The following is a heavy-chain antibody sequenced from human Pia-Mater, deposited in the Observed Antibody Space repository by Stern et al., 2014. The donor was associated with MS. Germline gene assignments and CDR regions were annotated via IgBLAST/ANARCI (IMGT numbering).Heavy chain of an antibody. CDR2: IVPLFGAK. J-gene: IGHJ4*02. CDR1: GGTFHNYA. Sequence: VQLVESGAVVKEPGASVNVSCKGSGGTFHNYAISWLRLTPGQGLEWMGAIVPLFGAKSPATRFKGRLTITEDGSPAPSYLQSSGLRSDDTAVYYCARDGPVSDLDFWGQGTLVTVS. CDR3: ARDGPVSDLDF. V-gene: IGHV1-69*01.